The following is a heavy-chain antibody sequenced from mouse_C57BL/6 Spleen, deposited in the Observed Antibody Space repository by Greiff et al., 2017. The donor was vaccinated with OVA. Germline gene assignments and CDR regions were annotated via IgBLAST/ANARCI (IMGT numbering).Heavy chain of an antibody. CDR2: IYPGDGDT. D-gene: IGHD1-1*02. V-gene: IGHV1-80*01. CDR1: GYAFSSYW. Sequence: VQLQQSGAELVKPGASVKISCKASGYAFSSYWMNWVKQRPGQGLEWIGQIYPGDGDTNYNGKFKGKATLTADKSSSTAYMQLSSLTSEDSAVYFCARTGTDWYFDVWGTGTTVTVAS. CDR3: ARTGTDWYFDV. J-gene: IGHJ1*03.